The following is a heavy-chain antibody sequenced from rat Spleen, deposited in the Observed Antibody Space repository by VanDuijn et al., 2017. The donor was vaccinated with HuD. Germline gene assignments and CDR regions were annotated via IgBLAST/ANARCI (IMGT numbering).Heavy chain of an antibody. Sequence: EVQLVESDGGLVQPGRSLKLSCAASGFAFSDFFMAWVRQAPAKGLEWVATISSDGSTTYYRDSVKGRFTISRDNAKSSLYLQMNSLRSEDTATYYCTRQDTSGYSNWFTYWGQGTLVTVSS. CDR2: ISSDGSTT. CDR1: GFAFSDFF. J-gene: IGHJ3*01. CDR3: TRQDTSGYSNWFTY. D-gene: IGHD4-3*01. V-gene: IGHV5-29*01.